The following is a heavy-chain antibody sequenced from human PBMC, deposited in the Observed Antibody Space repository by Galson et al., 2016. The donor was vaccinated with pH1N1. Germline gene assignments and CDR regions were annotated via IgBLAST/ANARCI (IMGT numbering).Heavy chain of an antibody. CDR1: GYTFTSYH. J-gene: IGHJ6*03. V-gene: IGHV1-8*01. D-gene: IGHD2/OR15-2a*01. Sequence: SVKVSCKASGYTFTSYHIYWVRQATGQGLEWMGWMDPHTGNTAYAQNFQGRLTMTRDTSLGTAYMELSSLRSEDTAVYYCARGGCTTSTCDFYYQYYMDSWGKGTTVTVSS. CDR2: MDPHTGNT. CDR3: ARGGCTTSTCDFYYQYYMDS.